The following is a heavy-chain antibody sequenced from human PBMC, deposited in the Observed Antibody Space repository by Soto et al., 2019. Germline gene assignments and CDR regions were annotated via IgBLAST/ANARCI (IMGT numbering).Heavy chain of an antibody. D-gene: IGHD7-27*01. CDR2: IDGSGRAI. J-gene: IGHJ5*02. V-gene: IGHV3-21*01. CDR3: ASARMAPTSPDTYWGRGTLVTVSPGDKWFDP. Sequence: GGSLRLSCAASGFSFSFYTMNWARQAPGKGLEWLSSIDGSGRAIYYADSLEGRFTISRDNAKGSLYLQMDSLRVEDTAVYYCASARMAPTSPDTYWGRGTLVTVSPGDKWFDPWGQGTLVTVSS. CDR1: GFSFSFYT.